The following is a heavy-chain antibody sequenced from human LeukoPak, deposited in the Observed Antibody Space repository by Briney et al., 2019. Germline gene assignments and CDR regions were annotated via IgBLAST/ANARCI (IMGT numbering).Heavy chain of an antibody. J-gene: IGHJ4*01. CDR2: VWYDGNMK. V-gene: IGHV3-33*02. D-gene: IGHD5-18*01. Sequence: GGSLRLSCAASGFSFQNYGMHWVRQAPGKGLEWVAVVWYDGNMKYYADSVKGRFTISRDNPTNTLFLQMNSLSPKDTAVYYCARAPRGYSSYYFDYWGHGTLVTVSS. CDR3: ARAPRGYSSYYFDY. CDR1: GFSFQNYG.